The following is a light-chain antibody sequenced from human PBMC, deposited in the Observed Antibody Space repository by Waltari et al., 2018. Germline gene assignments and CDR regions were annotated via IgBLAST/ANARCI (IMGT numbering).Light chain of an antibody. Sequence: DIVMTQSPDSLSVSLGARATIHCKPSPTRLYNSNNNNYLAWYQQKPGQPPKLLVYWASTRESGVPDRIRGSVSGTDFTLTIDTLQTEDVAIYYCQQYYSAPYTFGQGTKLEI. V-gene: IGKV4-1*01. CDR1: PTRLYNSNNNNY. CDR3: QQYYSAPYT. CDR2: WAS. J-gene: IGKJ2*01.